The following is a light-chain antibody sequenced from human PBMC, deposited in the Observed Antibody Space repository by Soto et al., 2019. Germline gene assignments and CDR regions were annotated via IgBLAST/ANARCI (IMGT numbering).Light chain of an antibody. Sequence: DIQMTQSPSAMSASVGDRVTITCRASQDISDFLAWFQQKPGEVPKRLIYAASSLESGVPSRFSGSGSGTEFTLTISSLQPEDFATYYCLQKNRYPWTFGQGTKVEIK. CDR2: AAS. J-gene: IGKJ1*01. CDR1: QDISDF. CDR3: LQKNRYPWT. V-gene: IGKV1-17*03.